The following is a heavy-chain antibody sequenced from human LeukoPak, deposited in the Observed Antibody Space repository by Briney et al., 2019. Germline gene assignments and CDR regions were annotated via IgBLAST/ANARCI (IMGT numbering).Heavy chain of an antibody. CDR1: GYTFTSYY. CDR3: AVDYYYYYMDV. V-gene: IGHV1-46*01. CDR2: INPSGGST. J-gene: IGHJ6*03. Sequence: GASVKVSCKASGYTFTSYYMHWVRQAPGQGLEWMGIINPSGGSTSYAQKFQGRVTMTRDMSTSTVYMELSSLRSEDTAVYYCAVDYYYYYMDVWGKGTTVTVSS.